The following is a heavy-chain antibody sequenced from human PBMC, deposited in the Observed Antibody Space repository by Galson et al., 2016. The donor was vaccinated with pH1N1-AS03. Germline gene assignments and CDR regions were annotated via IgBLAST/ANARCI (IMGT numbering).Heavy chain of an antibody. Sequence: QSGAEVKKPGESLKISCKASGYIFTGFYVHWVRQAPGQGLEWMGWINTDSGVTNYAQKFEAWVTMTRDTSVSTAYMELYALKSDDTAVYYCARDPRGPCTSATCPTTYYFGMDVWGQGTTVIVSS. D-gene: IGHD2-2*01. CDR1: GYIFTGFY. CDR3: ARDPRGPCTSATCPTTYYFGMDV. V-gene: IGHV1-2*04. CDR2: INTDSGVT. J-gene: IGHJ6*02.